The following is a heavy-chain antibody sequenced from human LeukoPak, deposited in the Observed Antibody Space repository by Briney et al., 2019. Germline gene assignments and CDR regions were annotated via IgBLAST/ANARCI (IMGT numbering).Heavy chain of an antibody. CDR3: ANPGSGWRYYFDY. Sequence: SETLSLTCTVSGYSISSGYYWGWIRQPPGKGLEWIGSIYHSGSTYYNPSLKSRVTISVDTSKNQFSLKLSSVTAADTAVYYCANPGSGWRYYFDYWGQGNLVTVSS. CDR1: GYSISSGYY. D-gene: IGHD6-19*01. CDR2: IYHSGST. J-gene: IGHJ4*02. V-gene: IGHV4-38-2*02.